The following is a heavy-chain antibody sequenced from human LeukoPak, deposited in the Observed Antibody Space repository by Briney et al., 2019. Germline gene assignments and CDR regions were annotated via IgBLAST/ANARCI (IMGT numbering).Heavy chain of an antibody. V-gene: IGHV4-31*03. CDR3: ARVLRGYSYGFITYYFDY. CDR1: GGSISSGGYY. Sequence: SETLSLTCTVSGGSISSGGYYWSWIRQHPGKGLVWIGYIYYSGSTYYNPSLKSRVTISVDTSKNQFSLKLSSVTAADTAVYYCARVLRGYSYGFITYYFDYWGQGTLVTVSS. D-gene: IGHD5-18*01. CDR2: IYYSGST. J-gene: IGHJ4*02.